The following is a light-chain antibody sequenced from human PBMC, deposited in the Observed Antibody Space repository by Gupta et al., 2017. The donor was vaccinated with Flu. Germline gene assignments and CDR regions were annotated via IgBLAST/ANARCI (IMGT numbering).Light chain of an antibody. V-gene: IGKV1-5*03. J-gene: IGKJ1*01. CDR1: QSISSW. CDR2: KAS. CDR3: QQYNSYRA. Sequence: VGDRVTITCRASQSISSWLAWYQQRPGKAPKLLIYKASTLESGVPSRFSGSGSGTEFTLTITSLQPDDFATYYCQQYNSYRAFGQGTKVEIK.